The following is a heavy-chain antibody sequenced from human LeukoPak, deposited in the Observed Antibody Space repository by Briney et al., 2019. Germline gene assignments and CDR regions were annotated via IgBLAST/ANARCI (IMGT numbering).Heavy chain of an antibody. D-gene: IGHD3-9*01. V-gene: IGHV1-2*02. CDR1: VYTFTGYY. CDR2: INPNSGGT. CDR3: ARAYYDILTGYYMFDY. Sequence: SVKVSCKASVYTFTGYYMHWVRQAPGQGLEWMGWINPNSGGTNYAQKFQGRVTMTRDTSISTAYMELSRLRSDDTAVYYCARAYYDILTGYYMFDYWGQGTLVTVSS. J-gene: IGHJ4*02.